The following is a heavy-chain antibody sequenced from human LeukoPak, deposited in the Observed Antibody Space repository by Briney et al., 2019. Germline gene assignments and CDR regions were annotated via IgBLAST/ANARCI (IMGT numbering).Heavy chain of an antibody. CDR1: GFTFSVAA. V-gene: IGHV3-23*01. CDR3: AKRSDGYSGFDY. Sequence: PGGSLRLSCAASGFTFSVAAMTWVRQAPGKGLEWVSLIGASGESTYYADSVKGRFTISRDNSKNTLHLQMNSLRAEDTAVYYCAKRSDGYSGFDYWGQGTLVTLSS. CDR2: IGASGEST. D-gene: IGHD5-18*01. J-gene: IGHJ4*02.